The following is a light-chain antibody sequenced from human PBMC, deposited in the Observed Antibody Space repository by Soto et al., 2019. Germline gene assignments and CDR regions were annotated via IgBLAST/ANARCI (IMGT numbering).Light chain of an antibody. V-gene: IGKV3-15*01. CDR1: QGVSSN. J-gene: IGKJ2*01. CDR2: GAS. CDR3: QQYNNWPSMYT. Sequence: EIVMTQSPATLSVSPGERATLSCRASQGVSSNLAWYQQKPGQAPRLLIYGASTRATGIPVRFSGSGSGTEFTLTISSLLSEDFAVYYCQQYNNWPSMYTFGQGTKLEIK.